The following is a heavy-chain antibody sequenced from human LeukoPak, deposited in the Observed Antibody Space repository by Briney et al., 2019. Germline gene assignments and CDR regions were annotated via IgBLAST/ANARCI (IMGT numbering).Heavy chain of an antibody. CDR2: IYPGDSDT. CDR1: GYSFTSYW. D-gene: IGHD3-22*01. Sequence: GESLKISCKTSGYSFTSYWIGWVRQMPGKGLEWMGIIYPGDSDTRYSPSFQGQVTISADKSISTAYLQWSSLKASDTAMYYCASNYYDSSGYYYGDAFDIWGQGTMVTVSS. J-gene: IGHJ3*02. V-gene: IGHV5-51*01. CDR3: ASNYYDSSGYYYGDAFDI.